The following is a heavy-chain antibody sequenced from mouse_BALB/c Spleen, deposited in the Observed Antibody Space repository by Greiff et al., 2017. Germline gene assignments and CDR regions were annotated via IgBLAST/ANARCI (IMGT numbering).Heavy chain of an antibody. V-gene: IGHV5-6-5*01. J-gene: IGHJ4*01. D-gene: IGHD1-1*01. CDR2: ISSGGST. Sequence: EVQLVESGGGLVKPGGSLKLSCAASGFTFSSYAMSWVRQTPEKRLEWVASISSGGSTYYPDSVKGRFTISRDNARNILYLQMSSLRSEDTAMYYCARGGRSGSSLYAMDYWGQGTSVTVSS. CDR1: GFTFSSYA. CDR3: ARGGRSGSSLYAMDY.